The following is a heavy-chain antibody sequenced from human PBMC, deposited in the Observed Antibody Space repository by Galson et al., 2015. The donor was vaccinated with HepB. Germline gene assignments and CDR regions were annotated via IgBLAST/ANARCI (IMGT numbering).Heavy chain of an antibody. CDR1: GGSISSSNW. CDR2: IYHSGST. CDR3: AREREQRRGLNYYYYGMDV. V-gene: IGHV4-4*02. Sequence: SETLSLTCAVAGGSISSSNWWSWVRQPPGKGLEWIGEIYHSGSTNYNPSLKSRVTISVDKSKNQFSLKLSSVTAADTAVYYCAREREQRRGLNYYYYGMDVWGQGTTVTVSS. J-gene: IGHJ6*02. D-gene: IGHD6-19*01.